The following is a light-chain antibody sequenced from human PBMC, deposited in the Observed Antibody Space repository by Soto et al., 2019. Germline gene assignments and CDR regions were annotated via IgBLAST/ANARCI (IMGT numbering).Light chain of an antibody. V-gene: IGLV1-44*01. CDR1: SSNIGTNT. CDR3: AAWDDSLNGYV. J-gene: IGLJ1*01. CDR2: SSN. Sequence: QSVLTQPPSASGTPVRRVTISCSGSSSNIGTNTVNWYQQFPRSAPKLLMYSSNQRPSGVPDQFSGSKSGTSASLAISGLQSEDEADYYCAAWDDSLNGYVFGTGTKVTVL.